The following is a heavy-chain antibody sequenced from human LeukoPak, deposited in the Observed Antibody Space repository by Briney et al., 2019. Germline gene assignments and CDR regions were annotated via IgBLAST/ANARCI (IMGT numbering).Heavy chain of an antibody. CDR3: ARVSSGYSYGYD. J-gene: IGHJ4*02. V-gene: IGHV1-69*05. Sequence: GASVKLSCKASGGTFSSYAISWVRQAPGQGLEWMGGIIPIFGTANYAQKFQGRVTITTDESTSTAYMELSSRRSEDTAVYYCARVSSGYSYGYDWGQGTLVTVSS. D-gene: IGHD5-18*01. CDR1: GGTFSSYA. CDR2: IIPIFGTA.